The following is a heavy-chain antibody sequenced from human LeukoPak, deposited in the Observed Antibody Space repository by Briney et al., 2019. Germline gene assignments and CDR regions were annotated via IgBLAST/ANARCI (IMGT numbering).Heavy chain of an antibody. Sequence: SETLSLTCTVSGGPISSYYWSWIRQPPGKGLEWIGYIYYSGSTNYNPSLKSRVTISVDTSKNQFSLKLSSVTAADTAVYYCARSRLVGATADYWGQGTLVTVSS. CDR3: ARSRLVGATADY. CDR2: IYYSGST. V-gene: IGHV4-59*08. J-gene: IGHJ4*02. CDR1: GGPISSYY. D-gene: IGHD1-26*01.